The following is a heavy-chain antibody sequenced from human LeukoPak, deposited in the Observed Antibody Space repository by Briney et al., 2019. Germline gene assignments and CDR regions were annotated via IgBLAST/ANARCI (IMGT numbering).Heavy chain of an antibody. CDR2: ISYDGSNK. J-gene: IGHJ3*02. CDR3: AKGDYGGNSHTFDI. Sequence: GGSLRLSCAASGFTFSSYGMHWVRQAPGKGLEWVAVISYDGSNKYYADSVKGRLTISRDNSKNTLSLQVNSLRSEDTAVYFCAKGDYGGNSHTFDIWGQGTLVTVSS. D-gene: IGHD4-23*01. CDR1: GFTFSSYG. V-gene: IGHV3-30*18.